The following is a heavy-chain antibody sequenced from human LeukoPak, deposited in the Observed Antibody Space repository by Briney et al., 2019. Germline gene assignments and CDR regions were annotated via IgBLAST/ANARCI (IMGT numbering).Heavy chain of an antibody. CDR3: ARDFSPTVTTGFDP. CDR2: IYSGGST. J-gene: IGHJ5*02. Sequence: GGSLRLSCAASGFTFSSYTMNWVRQAPGKGLEWVSVIYSGGSTYYADSVKGRFTISRDNSKNTLYLQMNSLRAEDTAVYYCARDFSPTVTTGFDPWGQGTLVTVSS. CDR1: GFTFSSYT. D-gene: IGHD4-17*01. V-gene: IGHV3-66*02.